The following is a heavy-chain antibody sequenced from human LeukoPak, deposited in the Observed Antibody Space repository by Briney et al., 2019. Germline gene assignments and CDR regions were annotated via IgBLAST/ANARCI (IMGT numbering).Heavy chain of an antibody. CDR1: GGSISSGGYY. CDR2: IYYSGST. CDR3: ARDRRGWFDP. J-gene: IGHJ5*02. V-gene: IGHV4-31*03. Sequence: SQTLSLTCTVSGGSISSGGYYWSWIRQHPGKGLEWIGYIYYSGSTNYNPSLKSRVTMSVDTSKNQFSLKLSSVTAADTAVYYCARDRRGWFDPWGQGTLVTVSS.